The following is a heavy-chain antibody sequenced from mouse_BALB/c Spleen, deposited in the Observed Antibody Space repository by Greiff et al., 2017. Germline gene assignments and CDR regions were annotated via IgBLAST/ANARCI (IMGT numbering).Heavy chain of an antibody. Sequence: EVKVIESGGGLVQPGGSLKLSCAASGFDFSRYWMSWVRQAPGKGLEWIGEINPDSSTINYTPSLKDKFIISRDNAKNTLYLQMSKVRSEDTALYYCARLHYYGYGAMDYWGQGTSVTVSS. CDR2: INPDSSTI. CDR1: GFDFSRYW. J-gene: IGHJ4*01. D-gene: IGHD1-2*01. CDR3: ARLHYYGYGAMDY. V-gene: IGHV4-1*02.